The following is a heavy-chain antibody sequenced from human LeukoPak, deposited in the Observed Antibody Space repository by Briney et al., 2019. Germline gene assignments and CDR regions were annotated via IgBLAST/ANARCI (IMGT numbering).Heavy chain of an antibody. J-gene: IGHJ4*02. D-gene: IGHD3-16*01. Sequence: GGSLRLSCAASGFTFSSYWMHWVRQAPGKGLVWVSRINSDGSSTSYADSVKGRFTISRDNAKNTLYLQMNSLRAEDMALYYCAKSQSSAAYGLDYWGQGTLVTVSS. V-gene: IGHV3-74*01. CDR1: GFTFSSYW. CDR2: INSDGSST. CDR3: AKSQSSAAYGLDY.